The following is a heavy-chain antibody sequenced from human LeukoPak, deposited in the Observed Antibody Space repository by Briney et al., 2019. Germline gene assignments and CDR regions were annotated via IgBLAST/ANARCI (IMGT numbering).Heavy chain of an antibody. CDR1: GFTFSSYA. J-gene: IGHJ4*02. V-gene: IGHV3-23*01. CDR2: ISGSGGST. CDR3: AGYYDFWSGYPVY. Sequence: PGGSLRLSCAASGFTFSSYAMSWVRQAPGKGLEWVSAISGSGGSTYYTDSVKGRFTISRDNSKNTLYLQMNSLRAEDTAVYYCAGYYDFWSGYPVYWGQGTLVTVSS. D-gene: IGHD3-3*01.